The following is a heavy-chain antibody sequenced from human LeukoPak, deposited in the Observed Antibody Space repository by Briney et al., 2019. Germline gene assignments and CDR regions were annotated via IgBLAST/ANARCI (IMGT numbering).Heavy chain of an antibody. CDR1: GYSISSGYY. CDR3: ARQVGAYAFDI. V-gene: IGHV4-38-2*01. CDR2: IYHSGST. J-gene: IGHJ3*02. Sequence: SETLSLTCAVSGYSISSGYYWGWIRPPPGKGLEWIGSIYHSGSTYYNPSLKSRVTISVDTSKNQFSLKLSSVTAADTAVYYCARQVGAYAFDIWGQGTMVTVSS. D-gene: IGHD1-26*01.